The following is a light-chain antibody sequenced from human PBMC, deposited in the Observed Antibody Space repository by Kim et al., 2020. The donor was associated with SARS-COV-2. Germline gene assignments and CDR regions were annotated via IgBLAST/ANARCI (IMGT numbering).Light chain of an antibody. Sequence: ASVGDSVTITCRASQGIRNDLGWYQQKPGKAPNLLIYAASSLQSGVPSRFSGSGSGTDFTLTISSLQPEDFATYYCLQDYNYPYTFGQGTKLEI. J-gene: IGKJ2*01. V-gene: IGKV1-6*01. CDR3: LQDYNYPYT. CDR2: AAS. CDR1: QGIRND.